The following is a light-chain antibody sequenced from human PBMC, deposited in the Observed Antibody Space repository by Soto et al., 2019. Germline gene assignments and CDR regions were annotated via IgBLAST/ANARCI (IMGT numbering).Light chain of an antibody. V-gene: IGKV1-12*01. CDR1: QDIEKW. CDR3: QNSYNSPWT. J-gene: IGKJ1*01. CDR2: AAS. Sequence: DIQLTQSPSSVSASVGDTINITCRASQDIEKWLAWYQQKPGRAPKVLIYAASHLESGVPSRFSGSGSGTDFTLTISSLQPEDFATYYCQNSYNSPWTFGQGTKVEMK.